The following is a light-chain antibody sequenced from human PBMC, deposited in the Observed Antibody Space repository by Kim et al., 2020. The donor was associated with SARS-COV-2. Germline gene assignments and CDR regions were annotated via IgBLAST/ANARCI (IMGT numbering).Light chain of an antibody. Sequence: EIVLTQSPATLSLSPGERVTLSCRASQSVSSYLAWYQQKPGQAPRLLIYDASNRATGIPARFSGSGSGTDFTLTISSLEPEDFAVYYWQQRSNRSLTFGGGTKVDIK. CDR1: QSVSSY. J-gene: IGKJ4*02. V-gene: IGKV3-11*01. CDR3: QQRSNRSLT. CDR2: DAS.